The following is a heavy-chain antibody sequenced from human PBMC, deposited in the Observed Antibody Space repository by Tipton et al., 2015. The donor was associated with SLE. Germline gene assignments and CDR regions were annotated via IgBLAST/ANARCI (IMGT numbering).Heavy chain of an antibody. Sequence: QLVQSGAEMKKPGESLKISCKAAGYSFATNWIGWGRQMPGKGLEWMGMVYPGDSDARYDPSFQGQVTISADRSINTAFLQWSSLRASDTAVYYCARGRHNGIPDYLNVRWFDPWGQGTLVIVS. J-gene: IGHJ5*02. CDR1: GYSFATNW. V-gene: IGHV5-51*03. D-gene: IGHD2-21*01. CDR2: VYPGDSDA. CDR3: ARGRHNGIPDYLNVRWFDP.